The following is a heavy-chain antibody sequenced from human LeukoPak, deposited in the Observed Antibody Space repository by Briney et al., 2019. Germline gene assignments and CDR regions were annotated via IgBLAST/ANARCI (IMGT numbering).Heavy chain of an antibody. CDR1: GFSFSGHW. V-gene: IGHV3-74*01. D-gene: IGHD6-6*01. J-gene: IGHJ4*02. Sequence: GGSLRLSCTASGFSFSGHWMHWARQLPGKGLVWVSRISPTGSTTSYADSVKGRFTVSRDNAKNTLYLQVNNLRAEDTAVYYCARGPNSNWSGLDFWGQGTLLTDSS. CDR2: ISPTGSTT. CDR3: ARGPNSNWSGLDF.